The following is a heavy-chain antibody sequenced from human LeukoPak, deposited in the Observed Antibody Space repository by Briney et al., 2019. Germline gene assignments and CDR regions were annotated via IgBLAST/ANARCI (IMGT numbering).Heavy chain of an antibody. CDR1: GFTFGDYA. V-gene: IGHV3-49*04. Sequence: GGSLRLSCTASGFTFGDYAMSWVRQAPGKGLEWVGFIRSKAYGGTTEYAASVKGRFTISRDDSKSIAYLQMNSLKTEDTAVYYCTRDRARGALDYWGQGTLVTVSS. J-gene: IGHJ4*02. D-gene: IGHD3-10*01. CDR3: TRDRARGALDY. CDR2: IRSKAYGGTT.